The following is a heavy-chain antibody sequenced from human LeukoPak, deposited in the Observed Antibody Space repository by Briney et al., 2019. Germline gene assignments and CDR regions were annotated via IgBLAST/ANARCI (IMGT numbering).Heavy chain of an antibody. Sequence: GGSLRLSCAASGFTFSSYSMNWVRQAPGKGLEWVSSISSSSSYIYYANSVKGRFTISRDNAKNSLYLQMNSLRAEDTAVYYCARDLWFGEIGYWGQGTLVTVSS. CDR3: ARDLWFGEIGY. J-gene: IGHJ4*02. D-gene: IGHD3-10*01. CDR2: ISSSSSYI. CDR1: GFTFSSYS. V-gene: IGHV3-21*01.